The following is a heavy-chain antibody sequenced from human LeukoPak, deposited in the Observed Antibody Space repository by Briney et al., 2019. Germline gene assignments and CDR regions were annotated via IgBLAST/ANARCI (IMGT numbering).Heavy chain of an antibody. V-gene: IGHV1-3*01. J-gene: IGHJ4*02. CDR3: ARDVVVAGSRFDY. CDR2: INAGNGNT. CDR1: GYTFTSYA. D-gene: IGHD2-15*01. Sequence: ASVKVSYKASGYTFTSYAMHWVRRAPGQRLEWMGWINAGNGNTKYSQKFQGRVTITRDTSASTAYMELSSLGSEDTAVYYCARDVVVAGSRFDYWGQGTLVTVSS.